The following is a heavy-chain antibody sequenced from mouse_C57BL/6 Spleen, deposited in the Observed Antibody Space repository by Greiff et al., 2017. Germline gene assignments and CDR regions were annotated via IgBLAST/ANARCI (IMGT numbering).Heavy chain of an antibody. CDR2: INPNNGGT. J-gene: IGHJ4*01. CDR3: ARGTTVVGAMDY. Sequence: VQLQQSGPELVKPGASVKISCKASGYTFTDYYMNWVKQSHGKSLEWIGDINPNNGGTSYNQKFKGKATLTVDKSSSTAYMELRSLTSEDSAVYYCARGTTVVGAMDYWGQGTSVTVSS. CDR1: GYTFTDYY. D-gene: IGHD1-1*01. V-gene: IGHV1-26*01.